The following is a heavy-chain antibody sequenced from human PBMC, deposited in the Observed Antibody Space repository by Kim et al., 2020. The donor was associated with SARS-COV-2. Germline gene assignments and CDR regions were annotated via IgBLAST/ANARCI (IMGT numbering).Heavy chain of an antibody. Sequence: GGSLRLSCAASGFTFSTYAMTWVRQAPGKGLEWVSGSSGSGGNTYYADAVKGRFTISRDNSKSTLHLQRNSLRAEDTAVYYCAIRDLGATELGNYWGQGTLVTVSS. V-gene: IGHV3-23*01. J-gene: IGHJ4*02. D-gene: IGHD1-26*01. CDR1: GFTFSTYA. CDR2: SSGSGGNT. CDR3: AIRDLGATELGNY.